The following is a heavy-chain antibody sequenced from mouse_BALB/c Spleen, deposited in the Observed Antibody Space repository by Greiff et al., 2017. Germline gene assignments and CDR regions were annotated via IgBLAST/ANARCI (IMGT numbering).Heavy chain of an antibody. V-gene: IGHV1-9*01. CDR3: ARKTARATAMDY. CDR2: ILPGSGST. J-gene: IGHJ4*01. CDR1: GYTFSSYW. Sequence: VQLQQSGAELMKPGASVKISCKATGYTFSSYWIEWVKQRPGHGLEWIGEILPGSGSTNYNEKFKGKATFTADTSSNTAYMQLSSLTSEDSAVYYCARKTARATAMDYWGQGTSVTVSS. D-gene: IGHD3-2*01.